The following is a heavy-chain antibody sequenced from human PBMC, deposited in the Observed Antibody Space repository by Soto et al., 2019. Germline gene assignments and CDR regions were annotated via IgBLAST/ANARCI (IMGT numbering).Heavy chain of an antibody. Sequence: ASVKVSCKASGYTFISYAMHWVRQAPGQRLEWMGWINAGNGNTKYSQKFQGRVTITRDTSASTAYMELSSLRSEDTAVYYCARGVALYYYDSSGCFDYWGQGTLVTVSS. CDR2: INAGNGNT. J-gene: IGHJ4*02. V-gene: IGHV1-3*01. D-gene: IGHD3-22*01. CDR1: GYTFISYA. CDR3: ARGVALYYYDSSGCFDY.